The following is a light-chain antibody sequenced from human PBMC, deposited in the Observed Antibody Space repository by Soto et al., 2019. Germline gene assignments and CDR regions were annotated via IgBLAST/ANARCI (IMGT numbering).Light chain of an antibody. V-gene: IGKV3-11*01. CDR3: QQRSNWPLT. CDR2: SAS. J-gene: IGKJ4*01. CDR1: QSVSSY. Sequence: EIVLTQSPATLSLSPGERATLSCRASQSVSSYLAWYQQKPGQAPRLLIYSASNRATGIPARFSGSGSGTDFTLTISSLEPEDVAVYYCQQRSNWPLTFGGGTKVEIK.